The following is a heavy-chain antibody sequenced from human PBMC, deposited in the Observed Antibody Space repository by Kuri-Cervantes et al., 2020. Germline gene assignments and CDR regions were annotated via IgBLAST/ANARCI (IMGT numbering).Heavy chain of an antibody. V-gene: IGHV4-4*02. D-gene: IGHD2-15*01. J-gene: IGHJ4*02. CDR3: ARDSKDSGFDY. CDR1: GGSISSSNW. CDR2: IYHSGST. Sequence: GSLRLSCAVSGGSISSSNWWSWVRQPPGKGLEWIGEIYHSGSTNYNPSLKSRVTISVGTSKNQFSLKLSSVTAADTAVYYCARDSKDSGFDYWGQGTLVTVSS.